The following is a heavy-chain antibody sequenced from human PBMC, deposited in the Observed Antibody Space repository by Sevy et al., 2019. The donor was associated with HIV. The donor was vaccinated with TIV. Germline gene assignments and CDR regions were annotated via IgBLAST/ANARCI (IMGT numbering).Heavy chain of an antibody. CDR3: ARDGGYDSRGYDLSNY. Sequence: GGSLRLSCAASGFTFNTYAMHWVRQAPGKGLEWVAVISYDGSNTYYADSVKGRFTISRDSSKNTLYLQMNSLRAEDTAVYFCARDGGYDSRGYDLSNYWGQGTLVTVPS. CDR2: ISYDGSNT. V-gene: IGHV3-30-3*01. J-gene: IGHJ4*02. CDR1: GFTFNTYA. D-gene: IGHD3-22*01.